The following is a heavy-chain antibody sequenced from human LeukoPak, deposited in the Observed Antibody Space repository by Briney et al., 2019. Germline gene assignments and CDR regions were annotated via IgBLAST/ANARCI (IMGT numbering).Heavy chain of an antibody. D-gene: IGHD5-12*01. CDR2: MNPNSGNT. V-gene: IGHV1-8*01. CDR3: ARGAKWLRFLDY. J-gene: IGHJ4*02. CDR1: GYTFTSYD. Sequence: ASVKVSCKASGYTFTSYDINWVRQATGQGLEWMGWMNPNSGNTGYAQKFQGRVTMTRNTSIGTAYMELSSLRSEDTAVYYCARGAKWLRFLDYWGQGTLVTVSS.